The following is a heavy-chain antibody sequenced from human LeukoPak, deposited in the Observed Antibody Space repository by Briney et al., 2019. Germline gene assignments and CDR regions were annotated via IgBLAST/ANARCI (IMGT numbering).Heavy chain of an antibody. J-gene: IGHJ4*02. CDR1: GFTFSSYG. CDR3: ARDCSSTSCWDY. V-gene: IGHV3-20*04. CDR2: INWNGGST. D-gene: IGHD2-2*01. Sequence: GGTLRLSCAASGFTFSSYGMSWVRQAPGKGLEWVSGINWNGGSTGYADSVKGRFTISRDNAKNSLYLQMNSLRAEDTALYYCARDCSSTSCWDYWGQGTLVTVSS.